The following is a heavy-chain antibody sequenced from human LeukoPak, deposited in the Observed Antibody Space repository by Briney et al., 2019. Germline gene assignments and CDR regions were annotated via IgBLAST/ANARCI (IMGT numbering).Heavy chain of an antibody. Sequence: GGSLRLSCAASGFTFSYYWMHWVRQAPGKGLVWVSRINPDGSSTTYADSVKGRFTISRDNAKDTLYLQINTLRAEDTAVYYCARGITGMYYYDPWGQGTLVTVSS. CDR2: INPDGSST. CDR1: GFTFSYYW. D-gene: IGHD3-10*01. J-gene: IGHJ5*02. CDR3: ARGITGMYYYDP. V-gene: IGHV3-74*01.